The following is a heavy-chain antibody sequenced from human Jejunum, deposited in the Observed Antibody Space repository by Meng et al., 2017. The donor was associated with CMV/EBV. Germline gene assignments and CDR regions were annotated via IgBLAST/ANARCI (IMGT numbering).Heavy chain of an antibody. V-gene: IGHV3-30*19. J-gene: IGHJ4*02. CDR1: FTFKSYV. CDR2: ISHDRSET. CDR3: ARGRVSYSKWSAEAY. Sequence: FTFKSYVMYWVRRAPVKGLEWVALISHDRSETYYADSVQGRFTISRDNSKNTLDLQMNSLRGEDTAVYFCARGRVSYSKWSAEAYWGQGALVTVSS. D-gene: IGHD2-15*01.